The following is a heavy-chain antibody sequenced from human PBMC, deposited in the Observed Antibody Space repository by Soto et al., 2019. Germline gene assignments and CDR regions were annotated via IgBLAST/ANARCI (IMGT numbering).Heavy chain of an antibody. J-gene: IGHJ6*02. D-gene: IGHD3-16*01. CDR2: ISGSGDST. Sequence: HPGGSLRLSCAASGLTFSNHAMNWVRQAPGKGLEWVSVISGSGDSTYYADSVKGRFTISRDNSKNTLYLQMDSLRVDDTAVYYCLKRIGGIVQYVLDFWGQGSSVTGSS. CDR3: LKRIGGIVQYVLDF. CDR1: GLTFSNHA. V-gene: IGHV3-23*01.